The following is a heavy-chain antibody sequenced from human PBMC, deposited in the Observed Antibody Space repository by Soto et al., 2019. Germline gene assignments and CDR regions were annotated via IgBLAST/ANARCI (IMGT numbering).Heavy chain of an antibody. D-gene: IGHD3-3*01. V-gene: IGHV3-23*01. CDR2: IRSSGDKT. J-gene: IGHJ4*02. Sequence: GGSLRLSCAASGFTFDSYALSWVRQAPGKGLEWVSGIRSSGDKTFYADSVTGRFTISRDNSNNTLYLQMNSLRVEDTAIYFCAKDVKGVAPYYFDSWGQGTLVTVSS. CDR3: AKDVKGVAPYYFDS. CDR1: GFTFDSYA.